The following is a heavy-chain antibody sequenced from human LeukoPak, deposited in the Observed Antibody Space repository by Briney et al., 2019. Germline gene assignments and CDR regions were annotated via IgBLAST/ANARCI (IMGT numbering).Heavy chain of an antibody. Sequence: GGSLRLSCVGSGFAFGVHAMSWVRQAPGKGPEWVATIGSGADLFYAESVKGRFTISRDDPRNTVWLQMNSLRAEDTALYYCAKDWTPHDRVYDCLDAWGQGTQVTVSS. V-gene: IGHV3-23*01. D-gene: IGHD3-16*01. CDR3: AKDWTPHDRVYDCLDA. CDR1: GFAFGVHA. J-gene: IGHJ5*02. CDR2: IGSGADL.